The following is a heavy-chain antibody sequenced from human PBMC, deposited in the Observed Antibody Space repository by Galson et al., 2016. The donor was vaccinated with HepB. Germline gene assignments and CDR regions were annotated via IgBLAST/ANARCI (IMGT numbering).Heavy chain of an antibody. CDR2: IWYDGSNN. Sequence: SLRLSGAASGFRFSSYGMNWVRQAPGKGLEWVAVIWYDGSNNYYADSVKCRFTIARDNSKNTLYLQMNSLRAEDTAVYYCARVDTAMVYYNYYGMDVWGQGTTVTVSS. D-gene: IGHD5-18*01. CDR1: GFRFSSYG. CDR3: ARVDTAMVYYNYYGMDV. J-gene: IGHJ6*02. V-gene: IGHV3-33*01.